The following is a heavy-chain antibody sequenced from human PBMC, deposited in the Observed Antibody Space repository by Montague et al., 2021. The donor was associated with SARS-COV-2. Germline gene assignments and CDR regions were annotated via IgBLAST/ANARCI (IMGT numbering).Heavy chain of an antibody. CDR3: ARDLLPPRTAIKTNFFGLDV. CDR1: GGFISSSY. CDR2: IYHSGNT. Sequence: SETLSLTCTVPGGFISSSYWSWIRQPPGKGLEWIGYIYHSGNTNYNPSPKSRVTISIDTSMSQFSLSLSSMTAADTAVYFCARDLLPPRTAIKTNFFGLDVWGQGTTVIVSS. V-gene: IGHV4-59*01. J-gene: IGHJ6*02. D-gene: IGHD2-21*02.